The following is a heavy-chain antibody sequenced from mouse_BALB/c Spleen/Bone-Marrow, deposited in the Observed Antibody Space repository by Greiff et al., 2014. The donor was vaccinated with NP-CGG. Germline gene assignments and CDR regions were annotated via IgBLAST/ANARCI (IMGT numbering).Heavy chain of an antibody. CDR1: GFNIKDYY. Sequence: EVQRVESGAELVRSGASVELSCTASGFNIKDYYMHWVKQRPEQGLEWIGWIDPENGDTEYAPKFQGKATMTADTSSNTAYLQLSSLTSEDTAVYYCNARGDYDFDYFDYWGQGTTLTVSS. CDR3: NARGDYDFDYFDY. CDR2: IDPENGDT. J-gene: IGHJ2*01. D-gene: IGHD2-4*01. V-gene: IGHV14-4*02.